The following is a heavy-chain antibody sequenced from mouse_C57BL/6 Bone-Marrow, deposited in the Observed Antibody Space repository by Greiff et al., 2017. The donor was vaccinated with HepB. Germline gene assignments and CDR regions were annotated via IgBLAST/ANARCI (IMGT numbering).Heavy chain of an antibody. CDR2: IHPNSGST. J-gene: IGHJ4*01. CDR1: GYTFTSYW. CDR3: ARRTLGRGYAMDY. Sequence: VKLMESGAELVKPGASVKLSCKASGYTFTSYWMHWVKQRPGQGLEWIGMIHPNSGSTNYNEKFKSKATLTVDKSSSTAYMQLSSLTSEDSAVYYCARRTLGRGYAMDYWGQGTSVTVSS. D-gene: IGHD4-1*01. V-gene: IGHV1-64*01.